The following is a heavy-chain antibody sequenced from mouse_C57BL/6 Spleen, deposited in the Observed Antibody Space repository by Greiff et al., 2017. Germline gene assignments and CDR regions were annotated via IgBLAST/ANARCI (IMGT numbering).Heavy chain of an antibody. D-gene: IGHD2-2*01. CDR2: ISSGGSYT. CDR1: GFTFSSYG. V-gene: IGHV5-6*01. J-gene: IGHJ2*01. CDR3: ARHDGYEDY. Sequence: EVKVVESGGDLVKPGGSLKLSCAASGFTFSSYGMSWVRQTPDKRLEWVATISSGGSYTYYPDSVKGRFTISRDNAKNTLYLQMSSLKSEDTAMYYCARHDGYEDYWGQGTTLTVSS.